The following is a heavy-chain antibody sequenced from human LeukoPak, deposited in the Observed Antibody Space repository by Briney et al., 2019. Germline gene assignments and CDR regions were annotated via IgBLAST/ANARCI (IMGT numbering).Heavy chain of an antibody. V-gene: IGHV4-59*01. D-gene: IGHD4-17*01. Sequence: SETLSLTCTVSGGSISSYYWSWTRQPPGKGLEWIGYIYYSGSTTYNPSLKSRVTISVYTSKNQFSLKLNSVTAADTAMYYCARGFAYGDTGSFDYWGQGTLVTVSS. J-gene: IGHJ4*02. CDR2: IYYSGST. CDR1: GGSISSYY. CDR3: ARGFAYGDTGSFDY.